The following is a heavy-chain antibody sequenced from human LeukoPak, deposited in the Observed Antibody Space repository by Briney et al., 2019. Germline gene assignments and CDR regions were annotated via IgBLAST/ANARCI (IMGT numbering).Heavy chain of an antibody. J-gene: IGHJ4*02. CDR2: TNHSGST. CDR1: GGSFSGYY. Sequence: PSETLSLTCAVYGGSFSGYYWSWIRQPPGKGLEWIGETNHSGSTNYNPSLKSRVTISVDTSKNQFSLKLSSVTAADTAVYYCANILYDSSGDPTVSRYYFDYWGQGTLVTVSS. D-gene: IGHD3-22*01. V-gene: IGHV4-34*01. CDR3: ANILYDSSGDPTVSRYYFDY.